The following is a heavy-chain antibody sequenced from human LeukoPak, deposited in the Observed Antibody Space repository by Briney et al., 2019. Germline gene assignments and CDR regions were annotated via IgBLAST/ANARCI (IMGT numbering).Heavy chain of an antibody. V-gene: IGHV5-51*01. J-gene: IGHJ4*02. D-gene: IGHD2-21*02. CDR2: MYRGDSDL. CDR1: GYSFTSNW. Sequence: GKSLKISCKGSGYSFTSNWIGWVRQMPGKGLEWMGVMYRGDSDLRYSPSFEGQVTISVDKSISTAYLQWSSLKASNTAMYYCAGGDRLYYFDYWGKGTLVTVSS. CDR3: AGGDRLYYFDY.